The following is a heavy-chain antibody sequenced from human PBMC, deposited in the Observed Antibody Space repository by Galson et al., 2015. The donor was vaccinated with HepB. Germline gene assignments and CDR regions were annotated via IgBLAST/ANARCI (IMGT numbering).Heavy chain of an antibody. CDR3: ARDSIVGATHNFDY. D-gene: IGHD1-26*01. Sequence: SLRLSCAASGFTFSSYGMHWVRQAPGKGLEWVAVIWYDGSNKYYADSVKGRFTISRDNSKNTLYLQMNSLRAEDTAVYYCARDSIVGATHNFDYWGQGTLVTVSS. CDR2: IWYDGSNK. V-gene: IGHV3-33*01. CDR1: GFTFSSYG. J-gene: IGHJ4*02.